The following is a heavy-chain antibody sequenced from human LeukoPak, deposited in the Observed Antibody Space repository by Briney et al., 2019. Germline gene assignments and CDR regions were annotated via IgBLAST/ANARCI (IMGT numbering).Heavy chain of an antibody. CDR2: IYYSGST. Sequence: TVSGGSISSSNYYWGWIRQPPGKGLEWIGSIYYSGSTYYNPSLKSRVTISVDTSKNQFSLKLSSVTAADTAVYYCARAGPRDGYNYPPFDYWGQGTLVTVSS. CDR1: GGSISSSNYY. CDR3: ARAGPRDGYNYPPFDY. D-gene: IGHD5-24*01. V-gene: IGHV4-39*07. J-gene: IGHJ4*02.